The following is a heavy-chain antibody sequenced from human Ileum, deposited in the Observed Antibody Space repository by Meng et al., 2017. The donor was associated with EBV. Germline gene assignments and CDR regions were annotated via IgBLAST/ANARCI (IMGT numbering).Heavy chain of an antibody. D-gene: IGHD1-26*01. CDR2: ISAYNGNT. CDR1: GYTFSNYG. Sequence: PLLHAGAWVKKPRDSVKVSCKASGYTFSNYGISWRRQAPGQGLEWMGWISAYNGNTNYAQNLQGRVTMTTDTSTGTAYMEVRSLRSDDTAVYYCARAGNGGSYYFTYWGQGTLVTVSS. CDR3: ARAGNGGSYYFTY. J-gene: IGHJ4*02. V-gene: IGHV1-18*01.